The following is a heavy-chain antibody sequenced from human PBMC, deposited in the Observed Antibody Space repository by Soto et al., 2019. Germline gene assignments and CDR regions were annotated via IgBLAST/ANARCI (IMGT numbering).Heavy chain of an antibody. V-gene: IGHV4-4*07. J-gene: IGHJ6*02. D-gene: IGHD3-16*01. CDR3: ARAGDPVLDYYYYGMAV. Sequence: ASETLSLTCTLSGGSISIYSWRWIRQLAGKGLEWIGRIYTSGSTNYNPSLKSRVTMSVDTSKNQFSLKLSSVSAADTAVYYCARAGDPVLDYYYYGMAVWGQGTPVTVSS. CDR2: IYTSGST. CDR1: GGSISIYS.